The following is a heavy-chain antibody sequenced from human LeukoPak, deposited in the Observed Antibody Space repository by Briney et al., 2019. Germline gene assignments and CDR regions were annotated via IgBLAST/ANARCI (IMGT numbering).Heavy chain of an antibody. D-gene: IGHD2-15*01. Sequence: ASVKVSCKASGGTFSSSAISWVRQAPGQGLEWMGGIIPIFGTANYAQKFQGRVTITADESTSTAYMELSSLRSEDTAVYYCARDVVVVAAPSGAFDIWGQGTMVTVSS. CDR3: ARDVVVVAAPSGAFDI. CDR1: GGTFSSSA. J-gene: IGHJ3*02. CDR2: IIPIFGTA. V-gene: IGHV1-69*13.